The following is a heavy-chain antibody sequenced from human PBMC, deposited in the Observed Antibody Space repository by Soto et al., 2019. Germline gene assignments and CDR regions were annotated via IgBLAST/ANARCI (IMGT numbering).Heavy chain of an antibody. CDR1: GYTFTSYG. CDR3: ARGWAYSRSSVGFDY. CDR2: ISAYNGNT. D-gene: IGHD6-6*01. J-gene: IGHJ4*02. V-gene: IGHV1-18*01. Sequence: ASVKVSCKASGYTFTSYGISWVRQAPGQGLEWMGWISAYNGNTNYAQKFQGWVAMTRDTSISTAYMELSRLRSDDTAVYYCARGWAYSRSSVGFDYWGQGRLVTVCS.